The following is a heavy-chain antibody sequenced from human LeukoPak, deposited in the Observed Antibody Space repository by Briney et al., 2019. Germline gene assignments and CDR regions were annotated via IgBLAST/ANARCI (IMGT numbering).Heavy chain of an antibody. CDR3: ARFAYSGYDDQFDY. V-gene: IGHV4-30-4*08. J-gene: IGHJ4*02. CDR1: GGSISSGGYY. D-gene: IGHD5-12*01. Sequence: PSQTLSLTCTVSGGSISSGGYYWNWIRQHPGKGLEWIGYIYYSGSTYYNPSLKSRVTISVDTSKNQFSLKLSSVTAADTAVYYCARFAYSGYDDQFDYWGQGTLVTVSS. CDR2: IYYSGST.